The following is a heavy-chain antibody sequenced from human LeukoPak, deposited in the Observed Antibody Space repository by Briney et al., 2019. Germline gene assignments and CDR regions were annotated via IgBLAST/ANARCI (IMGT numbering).Heavy chain of an antibody. CDR2: ISPYKSNK. CDR3: ARGHRSSWSSYYYMDV. D-gene: IGHD6-13*01. J-gene: IGHJ6*03. Sequence: GASVKLSCKASGYTFTSYGISWVRQAPGQGLEWMAWISPYKSNKNYAQKLQGRFTITTDTSTSTAYMDLRSLRSPDTAVYYCARGHRSSWSSYYYMDVWGKGTTVTVSS. CDR1: GYTFTSYG. V-gene: IGHV1-18*01.